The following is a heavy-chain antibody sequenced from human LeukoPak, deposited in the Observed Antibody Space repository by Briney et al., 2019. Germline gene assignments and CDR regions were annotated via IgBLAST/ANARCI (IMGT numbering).Heavy chain of an antibody. CDR3: ARDYTAINYYYMDV. D-gene: IGHD5-18*01. CDR1: GYTFTGYY. Sequence: ASVKVSCKASGYTFTGYYMHWVRQAPGQGLEWMGWINPNSGDTSSARKFQGRVTMTRDTSITTAYMELSRLRYDDTAVYYCARDYTAINYYYMDVWGKGTTVTVSS. J-gene: IGHJ6*03. V-gene: IGHV1-2*02. CDR2: INPNSGDT.